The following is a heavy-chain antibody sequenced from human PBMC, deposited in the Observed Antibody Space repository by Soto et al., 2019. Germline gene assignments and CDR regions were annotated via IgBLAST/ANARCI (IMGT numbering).Heavy chain of an antibody. CDR3: ARDGENWDSAFDI. V-gene: IGHV3-21*01. CDR1: GFTFSSYS. CDR2: ISSSSSSYI. Sequence: GGSLRLSCAASGFTFSSYSMNWVRQAPGKGLEWVSSISSSSSSYIYYADSVKGRFTISRDNAKNSLYLQMNSLRAEDTAVYYCARDGENWDSAFDIWGQGTMVTVSS. J-gene: IGHJ3*02. D-gene: IGHD1-7*01.